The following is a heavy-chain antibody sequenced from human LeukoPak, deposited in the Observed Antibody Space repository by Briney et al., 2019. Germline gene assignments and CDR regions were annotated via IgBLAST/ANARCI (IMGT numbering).Heavy chain of an antibody. V-gene: IGHV4-61*02. CDR2: IYTSGST. J-gene: IGHJ5*02. CDR3: ARDSDRDYDFWSGYYRRGQYNWFNP. CDR1: GGSISSGGYS. Sequence: SQTLSLTCAVSGGSISSGGYSWSWIRQPAGKGLEWIGRIYTSGSTNYNPSLKSRVTMSVDTSKNQFSLKLSSVTAADTAVYYCARDSDRDYDFWSGYYRRGQYNWFNPWGQGTLVTVSS. D-gene: IGHD3-3*01.